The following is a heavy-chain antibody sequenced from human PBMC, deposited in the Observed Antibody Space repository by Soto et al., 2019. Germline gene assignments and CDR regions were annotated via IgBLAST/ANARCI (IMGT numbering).Heavy chain of an antibody. CDR3: AKPPYDSSGRYPIPYWFDP. Sequence: GGSLRLSCAASGFTFSSYGMHWVRQAPGKGLEWVAVISYDGSNKYYADSVKGRFTISRDNSKNTLYLQMNSLRAEDTAVYYCAKPPYDSSGRYPIPYWFDPWGQGTLVTVSS. J-gene: IGHJ5*02. D-gene: IGHD3-22*01. V-gene: IGHV3-30*18. CDR2: ISYDGSNK. CDR1: GFTFSSYG.